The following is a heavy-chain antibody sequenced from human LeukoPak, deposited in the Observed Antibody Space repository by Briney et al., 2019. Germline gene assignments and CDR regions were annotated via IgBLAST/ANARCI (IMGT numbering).Heavy chain of an antibody. CDR1: GFTFSSYS. D-gene: IGHD5-18*01. CDR3: AKDLEAMAN. Sequence: GGSLRLSCAASGFTFSSYSMNWVRQAPGKGLEWVSSISSSSSYIYYADSVKGRFTISRDNSKNTLYLQMNSLRAEDTAVYYCAKDLEAMANWGQGTLVTVSS. V-gene: IGHV3-21*01. CDR2: ISSSSSYI. J-gene: IGHJ4*02.